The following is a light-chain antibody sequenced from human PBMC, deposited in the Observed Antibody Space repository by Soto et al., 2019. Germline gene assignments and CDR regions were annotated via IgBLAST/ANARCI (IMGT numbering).Light chain of an antibody. CDR3: AVVDSSLTGVA. Sequence: QSVLTQTPSASGTPRQRVTISCSGSNSKMGRNYVYWYQQVQGTAPKLLMYRNDVRPAGVHDLITGSKCGTSASLDISGNRSEYDADYCCAVVDSSLTGVAFGGGTTLTVL. J-gene: IGLJ2*01. V-gene: IGLV1-47*01. CDR1: NSKMGRNY. CDR2: RND.